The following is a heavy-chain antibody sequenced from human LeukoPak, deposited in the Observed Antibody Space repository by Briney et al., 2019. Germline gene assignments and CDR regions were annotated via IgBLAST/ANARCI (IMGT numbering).Heavy chain of an antibody. CDR3: VRDPRYDSSGYRHAFWYFDL. CDR2: FDYTGST. Sequence: PSETLSLSCTVSGGSISSSRDSWGWIRQPPGKGLEWIGIFDYTGSTYHNPSLRSRVTISVDTSRNQFSLRLNSVTAADTAFYYCVRDPRYDSSGYRHAFWYFDLWGRGTLVTVSS. D-gene: IGHD3-22*01. V-gene: IGHV4-39*07. CDR1: GGSISSSRDS. J-gene: IGHJ2*01.